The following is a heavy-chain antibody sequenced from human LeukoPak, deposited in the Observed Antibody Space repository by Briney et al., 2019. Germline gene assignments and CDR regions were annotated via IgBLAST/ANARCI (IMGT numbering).Heavy chain of an antibody. V-gene: IGHV4-30-4*01. CDR1: GGSISSGDYY. CDR3: ARVYRELGMAMANWFDP. CDR2: IYYSGST. J-gene: IGHJ5*02. D-gene: IGHD3-16*01. Sequence: PSQTLSLTCTVSGGSISSGDYYWSWIRQPPGKGLEWIGYIYYSGSTYYNPSLKSRVTISVDTSKNQFSLKLSSVTAADTAVYYCARVYRELGMAMANWFDPWGQGTLVTVSS.